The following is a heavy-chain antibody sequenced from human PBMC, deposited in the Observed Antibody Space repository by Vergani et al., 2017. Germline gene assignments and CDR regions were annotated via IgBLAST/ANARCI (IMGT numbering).Heavy chain of an antibody. D-gene: IGHD6-13*01. CDR3: AREMRGTYSSSFDY. Sequence: QVQLQESGPGLVKPSETLSLTCTVPGGSISSYYWSWIRQPPGKGLEWIGYIYYSGSTNYNPSLKSRVTISVDTSKNQFSLKLSSVTAADTAVYYCAREMRGTYSSSFDYWGQGTLVTVSS. CDR2: IYYSGST. CDR1: GGSISSYY. J-gene: IGHJ4*02. V-gene: IGHV4-59*01.